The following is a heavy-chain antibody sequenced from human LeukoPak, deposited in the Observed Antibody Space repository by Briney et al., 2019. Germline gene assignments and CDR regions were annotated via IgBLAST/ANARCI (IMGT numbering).Heavy chain of an antibody. CDR1: GFTFNKFA. CDR3: ARPTLEWLLYDAFHI. Sequence: PGGSLRLSCAASGFTFNKFAMFWVRQAPGKGLEWLAGISHDGVTEYYADSLKDRFTISRDLAKNTLYLQMNSLRVEDTAVYYCARPTLEWLLYDAFHIWGQGTMVTVSS. J-gene: IGHJ3*02. CDR2: ISHDGVTE. V-gene: IGHV3-30*04. D-gene: IGHD3-3*01.